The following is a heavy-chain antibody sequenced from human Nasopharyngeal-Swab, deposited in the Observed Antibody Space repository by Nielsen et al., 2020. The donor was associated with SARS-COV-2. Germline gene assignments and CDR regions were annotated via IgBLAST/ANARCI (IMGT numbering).Heavy chain of an antibody. Sequence: GESLKISCAASGFTVSSNYMTWVRQAPGKGLEWVSVLYSGGSTYYADSVEGRFTISRHNSKNTLYLQVNSLRAEDTAVYYCARVRYESSGYFYGMDVWGQGTTVTVSS. J-gene: IGHJ6*02. CDR3: ARVRYESSGYFYGMDV. D-gene: IGHD3-22*01. CDR2: LYSGGST. V-gene: IGHV3-53*04. CDR1: GFTVSSNY.